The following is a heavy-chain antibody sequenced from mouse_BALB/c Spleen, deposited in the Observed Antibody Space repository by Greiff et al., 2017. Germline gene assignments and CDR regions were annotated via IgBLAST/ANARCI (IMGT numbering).Heavy chain of an antibody. J-gene: IGHJ2*01. CDR1: GFNIKDTY. CDR3: ARRAYGIYFDY. V-gene: IGHV14-3*02. CDR2: IDPANGNT. Sequence: EVQLQESGAELVKPGASVKLSCTASGFNIKDTYMHWVKQRPEQGLEWIGRIDPANGNTKYDPKFQGKATITADTSSNTAYLQLSSLTSEDTAVYYCARRAYGIYFDYWGQGTTLTVSS. D-gene: IGHD1-1*01.